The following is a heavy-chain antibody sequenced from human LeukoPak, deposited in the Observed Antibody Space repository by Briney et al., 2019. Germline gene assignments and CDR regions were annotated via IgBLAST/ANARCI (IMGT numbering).Heavy chain of an antibody. CDR1: GFPFNDYG. CDR2: IWYDGSNK. Sequence: GGSLRLSCATSGFPFNDYGFHWVRQAPGKGLEGVAVIWYDGSNKDYGDSVKGRFAISRDDSKSMVYLQMNSLRAEDTAMYYCATTCRGRGSTSCFSDFDYWGPGTLVTVSS. CDR3: ATTCRGRGSTSCFSDFDY. V-gene: IGHV3-33*01. J-gene: IGHJ4*02. D-gene: IGHD2-2*01.